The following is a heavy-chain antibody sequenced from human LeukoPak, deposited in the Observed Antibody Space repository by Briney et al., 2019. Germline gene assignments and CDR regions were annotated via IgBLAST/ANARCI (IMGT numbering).Heavy chain of an antibody. CDR1: GGSFSGYY. Sequence: SETLSLTCAVYGGSFSGYYWSWIRQPPGKGLEWIGEINHSGSTNYNPSLKSRVTISVDTSKNQFSLKLSSVTAADTAVYYCARAVDSTLYIAAAGTKSYYFDYWGQGTLVTVSS. CDR3: ARAVDSTLYIAAAGTKSYYFDY. CDR2: INHSGST. J-gene: IGHJ4*02. V-gene: IGHV4-34*01. D-gene: IGHD6-13*01.